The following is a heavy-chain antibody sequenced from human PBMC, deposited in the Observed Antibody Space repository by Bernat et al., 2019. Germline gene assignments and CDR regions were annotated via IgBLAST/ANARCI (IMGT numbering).Heavy chain of an antibody. CDR1: GYTFTSHA. CDR3: ARNLGYCSSTSCYPDY. V-gene: IGHV1-3*01. J-gene: IGHJ4*02. Sequence: QAQLVQSGAEVGQPGASVKVSCKASGYTFTSHAVHWVRQAPGQRPEWMGWISAYNGNTNYAQKLQGRVTMTTDTSTSTAYMELRSLRSDDTAVYYCARNLGYCSSTSCYPDYWGQGTLVTVSS. D-gene: IGHD2-2*01. CDR2: ISAYNGNT.